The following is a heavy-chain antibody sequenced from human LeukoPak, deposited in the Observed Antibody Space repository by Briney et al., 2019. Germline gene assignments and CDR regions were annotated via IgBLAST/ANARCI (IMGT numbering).Heavy chain of an antibody. D-gene: IGHD2-15*01. J-gene: IGHJ3*02. CDR2: IYTSGST. Sequence: PSQTLSLTCTVSGGSISSGSYYGSWIRQPAGKGLEWIGRIYTSGSTNYNPSLKSRVTISVDTSKNQFSLKLSSVTAADTAVYYCARGEAVYVVVKAFDIWGQGTMVTVSS. CDR1: GGSISSGSYY. CDR3: ARGEAVYVVVKAFDI. V-gene: IGHV4-61*02.